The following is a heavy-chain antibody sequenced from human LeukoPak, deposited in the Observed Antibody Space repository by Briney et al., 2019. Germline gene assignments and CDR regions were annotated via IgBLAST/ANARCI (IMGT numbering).Heavy chain of an antibody. J-gene: IGHJ5*02. Sequence: SETLSLTCAVYGGSFSGYYWSWIRQPPGKGLEWIGEINRSGSTNYNPSLKSRVTISVDTSKNQFSLKLSSVTAADTAVYYCARKGIAAAGTYNWFDPWGQGTLVTVSS. V-gene: IGHV4-34*01. CDR1: GGSFSGYY. CDR3: ARKGIAAAGTYNWFDP. D-gene: IGHD6-13*01. CDR2: INRSGST.